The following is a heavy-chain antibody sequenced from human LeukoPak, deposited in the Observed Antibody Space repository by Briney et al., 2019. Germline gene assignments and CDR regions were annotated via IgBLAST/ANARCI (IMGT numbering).Heavy chain of an antibody. CDR3: ARVYYDGSGYNFDY. CDR2: IYYSGST. Sequence: SETLSLTCTVSGGSVSSGTYYWSWIRQPPGKGLEWIGYIYYSGSTNYNPSLKSRVAISADTSENQFSLRLSSVTAADTAVFYCARVYYDGSGYNFDYWGLGTQVTVSS. J-gene: IGHJ4*02. D-gene: IGHD3-22*01. CDR1: GGSVSSGTYY. V-gene: IGHV4-61*01.